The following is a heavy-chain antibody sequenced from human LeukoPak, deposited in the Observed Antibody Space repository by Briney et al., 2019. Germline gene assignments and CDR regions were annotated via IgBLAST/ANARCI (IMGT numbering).Heavy chain of an antibody. CDR2: ISSSSSYI. CDR1: GFTFGSYS. Sequence: GGSLRLSCAAAGFTFGSYSINWVRQAPGKGLEWVSSISSSSSYIYYADSVKGRFTISRDNAKNSLYLQMNSLRVEDTGVYYYARDESFDASGSLHYFDYWGQGTLVTVSS. J-gene: IGHJ4*02. CDR3: ARDESFDASGSLHYFDY. D-gene: IGHD3-10*01. V-gene: IGHV3-21*01.